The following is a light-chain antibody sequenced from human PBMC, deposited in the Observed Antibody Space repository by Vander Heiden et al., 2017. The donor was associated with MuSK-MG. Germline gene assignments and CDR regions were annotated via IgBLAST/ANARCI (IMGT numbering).Light chain of an antibody. CDR3: LQYCCSPMYT. V-gene: IGKV3-20*01. CDR2: GAS. J-gene: IGKJ2*01. Sequence: EIVLTQSPGTLSLSPGERATLSCRASQSVSSNYLAWFQQKPGQAPRLLIYGASNRATGIPDFTLTISRLEPEDFAVFYCLQYCCSPMYTFGQGTKVEIK. CDR1: QSVSSNY.